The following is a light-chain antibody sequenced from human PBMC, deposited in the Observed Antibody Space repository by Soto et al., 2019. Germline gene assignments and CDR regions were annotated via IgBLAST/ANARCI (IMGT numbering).Light chain of an antibody. V-gene: IGKV2-28*01. CDR2: LGS. CDR1: QILQHVNGNKY. J-gene: IGKJ5*01. Sequence: DIVMTQSPLSLPVTPGEPSSISCRSSQILQHVNGNKYLDWYVQKAGQSPQLLIYLGSNRAPGVPDRFSGSGSGTDFTLKITRVEAEDVGIYYCMQSLQTPRHFGQGTRLEIK. CDR3: MQSLQTPRH.